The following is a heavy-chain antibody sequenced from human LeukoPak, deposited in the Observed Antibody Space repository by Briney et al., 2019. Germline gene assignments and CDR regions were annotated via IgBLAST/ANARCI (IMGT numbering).Heavy chain of an antibody. CDR3: AKGGATVIDY. CDR1: GFTFSNYW. J-gene: IGHJ4*02. D-gene: IGHD4-17*01. Sequence: GGSLRLSCAASGFTFSNYWMHWVRQAPGKGLVWVSRINRGGSGTTSADSVKGRFTISRDNAKNTLYLQINSLRAEDTAVYYCAKGGATVIDYWGQGTLVTVSS. CDR2: INRGGSGT. V-gene: IGHV3-74*01.